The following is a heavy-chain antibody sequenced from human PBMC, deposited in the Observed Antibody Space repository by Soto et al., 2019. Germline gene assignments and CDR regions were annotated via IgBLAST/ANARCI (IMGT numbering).Heavy chain of an antibody. D-gene: IGHD2-15*01. CDR3: ASSGGLARDFNY. J-gene: IGHJ4*02. Sequence: QVQLVQSGAEVKKPGSSVKVSCKASGGTFSSDSFSWVRQAPGQGLEWMGGIIPMFDTPIYAQKFQDRVTITADESTTTASMQLSSLRSGDTAVYYCASSGGLARDFNYWGQGSLVTVSS. CDR2: IIPMFDTP. V-gene: IGHV1-69*12. CDR1: GGTFSSDS.